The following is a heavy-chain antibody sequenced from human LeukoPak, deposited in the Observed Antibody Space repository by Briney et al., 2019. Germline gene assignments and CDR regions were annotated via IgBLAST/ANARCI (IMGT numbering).Heavy chain of an antibody. CDR2: IGPTGTDR. D-gene: IGHD1-14*01. Sequence: GGSLRLSCAASGFTFSSCGFNWVRQAPGKGLEWVSSIGPTGTDRYYADSARGRFTISRDNAKNSMYLQIDSLRDEDTAVYYCATETIGRHYDYWGQGTLLTVSS. CDR3: ATETIGRHYDY. CDR1: GFTFSSCG. J-gene: IGHJ4*02. V-gene: IGHV3-21*01.